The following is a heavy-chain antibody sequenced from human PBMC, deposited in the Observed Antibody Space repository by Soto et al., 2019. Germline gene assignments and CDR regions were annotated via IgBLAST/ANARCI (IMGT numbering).Heavy chain of an antibody. CDR1: GFTFSSYA. CDR3: AKTTYYYGSGSYYTPTNFDY. V-gene: IGHV3-23*01. Sequence: GGSLRLSCAASGFTFSSYAMSWVRQAPGKGLEWVSAISGSGGSTYYADSVKGRFTISRDNSKNTLYLQMNSLRAEDTAVYYCAKTTYYYGSGSYYTPTNFDYWGQGTLVTVSS. D-gene: IGHD3-10*01. J-gene: IGHJ4*02. CDR2: ISGSGGST.